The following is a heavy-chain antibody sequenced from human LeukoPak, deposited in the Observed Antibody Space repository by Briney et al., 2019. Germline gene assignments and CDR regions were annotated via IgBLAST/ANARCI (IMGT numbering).Heavy chain of an antibody. J-gene: IGHJ4*02. V-gene: IGHV1-18*01. D-gene: IGHD3-16*02. CDR1: GYTFTSYD. CDR3: ARDLTHLRLGELSQPRY. CDR2: ISAYNGNT. Sequence: ASVKVSCKASGYTFTSYDIGWVRQAPGQGLEWMGWISAYNGNTNYAQKLQGRVTMTTDTSTSTAYMELRSLRSDDTAVYYCARDLTHLRLGELSQPRYWGQGTLVTVSS.